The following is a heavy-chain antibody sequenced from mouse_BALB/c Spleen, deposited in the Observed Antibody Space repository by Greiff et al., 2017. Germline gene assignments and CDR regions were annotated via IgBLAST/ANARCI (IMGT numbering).Heavy chain of an antibody. D-gene: IGHD1-1*01. Sequence: EVQRVESGGDLVKPGRSLKLSCAASGFTFSSYGMSWVRQTPDKRLEWVATISSGGSYTYYPDSVKGRFTISRDNAKNTLYLQMSSLKSEDTAMYYCASLYYGSNPFAYWGQGTLVTVSA. J-gene: IGHJ3*01. CDR1: GFTFSSYG. V-gene: IGHV5-6*01. CDR3: ASLYYGSNPFAY. CDR2: ISSGGSYT.